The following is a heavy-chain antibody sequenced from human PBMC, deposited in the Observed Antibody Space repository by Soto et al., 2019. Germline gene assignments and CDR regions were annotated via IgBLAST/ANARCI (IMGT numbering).Heavy chain of an antibody. CDR3: ARGDYYYDSSGYRDVTFDY. V-gene: IGHV3-33*01. D-gene: IGHD3-22*01. CDR2: IWYDGSNK. CDR1: GFTFSSYG. Sequence: LRLSCAASGFTFSSYGMHWVRQAPGKGLEWVAVIWYDGSNKYYADSVKGRFTISRDNSKNTLYLQMNSLRAEDTAVYYCARGDYYYDSSGYRDVTFDYWGQGTLVTVSS. J-gene: IGHJ4*02.